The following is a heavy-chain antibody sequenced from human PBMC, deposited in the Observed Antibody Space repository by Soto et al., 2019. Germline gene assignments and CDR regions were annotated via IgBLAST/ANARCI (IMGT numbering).Heavy chain of an antibody. CDR3: ARGKYSSPRGGLDV. D-gene: IGHD4-4*01. J-gene: IGHJ6*02. CDR1: GFTFSDYY. CDR2: ISSSSSYT. Sequence: GGSLRLSCAASGFTFSDYYMSWIRQAPGKGLEWVSYISSSSSYTNYADSVKGRFTISRDNAKNSLYLQMNSLRAEDTAVYYCARGKYSSPRGGLDVWGQGTPVTVSS. V-gene: IGHV3-11*05.